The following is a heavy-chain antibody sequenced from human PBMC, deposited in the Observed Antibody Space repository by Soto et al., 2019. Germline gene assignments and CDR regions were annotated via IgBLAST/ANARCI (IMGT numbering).Heavy chain of an antibody. D-gene: IGHD2-8*01. V-gene: IGHV1-69*01. CDR1: GGTFSSSA. CDR3: ARSEGYCTNGVCCTGQNYYYGMDV. J-gene: IGHJ6*02. CDR2: IIPIFGTA. Sequence: QVQLVQSGAEVQKPGSSVKVSCKASGGTFSSSAISWVRQAPGQGLEWMGGIIPIFGTANYAQKFQGRDRSTADESTSTAYMELRSLRSEDTAVNYCARSEGYCTNGVCCTGQNYYYGMDVWGQGTTVTVSS.